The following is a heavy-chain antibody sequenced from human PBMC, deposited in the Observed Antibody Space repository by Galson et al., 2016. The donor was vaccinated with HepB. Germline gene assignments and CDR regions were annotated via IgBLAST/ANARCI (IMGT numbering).Heavy chain of an antibody. Sequence: QSGAEVKKPGESLRISCNLSGSSITNYWINWVRQMPGKGLEWMGRIDPSDSETNYSPSFQGRVTISVDKSITTAYLQWSSLKASDTAMNYCARLGYMDVEVGAIGGYHFGMDVWGQGTTVTVSS. CDR1: GSSITNYW. V-gene: IGHV5-10-1*01. D-gene: IGHD1-26*01. CDR2: IDPSDSET. J-gene: IGHJ6*02. CDR3: ARLGYMDVEVGAIGGYHFGMDV.